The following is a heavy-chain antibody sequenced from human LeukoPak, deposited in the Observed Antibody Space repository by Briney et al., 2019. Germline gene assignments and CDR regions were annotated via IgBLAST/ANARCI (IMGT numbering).Heavy chain of an antibody. D-gene: IGHD1-1*01. Sequence: ASVKVSCKASGYTFTGYYLHWVQQAPGQGLEWLGWINPNSGGTHYAQKFQGRVTVTRDTSISTAYMELNSLRSEDTALYYCARPMTGTGLTYYYYGMDIWGQGTTVTVSS. V-gene: IGHV1-2*02. CDR2: INPNSGGT. CDR1: GYTFTGYY. J-gene: IGHJ6*02. CDR3: ARPMTGTGLTYYYYGMDI.